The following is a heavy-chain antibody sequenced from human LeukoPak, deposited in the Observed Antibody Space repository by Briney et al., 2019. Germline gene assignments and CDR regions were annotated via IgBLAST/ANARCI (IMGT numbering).Heavy chain of an antibody. J-gene: IGHJ4*02. CDR2: INWNGGST. CDR3: ARRRHDSSGYYLFDY. CDR1: GFTFDDYG. V-gene: IGHV3-20*04. D-gene: IGHD3-22*01. Sequence: GGSLRLSCAASGFTFDDYGMSWVRQAPGKGLEWVSGINWNGGSTGYADSVKGRFTISRDNAKNSLYLQMNSLRAEDTALYYCARRRHDSSGYYLFDYWGQGTLVTVSS.